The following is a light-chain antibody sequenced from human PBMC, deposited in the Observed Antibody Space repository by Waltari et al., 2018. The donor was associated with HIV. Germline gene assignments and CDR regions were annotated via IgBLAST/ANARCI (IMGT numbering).Light chain of an antibody. CDR1: QSVLYNSNNKDY. CDR2: WAS. V-gene: IGKV4-1*01. Sequence: DIVMTQSPDSLAVSLGERATINCRSSQSVLYNSNNKDYLAWYQQKPGQPPKLLIYWASTRDSVVPDRFSGSGSVTDFTLNISSLQAEDVAVYYCQQYYSTITFGQGTRLEIK. J-gene: IGKJ5*01. CDR3: QQYYSTIT.